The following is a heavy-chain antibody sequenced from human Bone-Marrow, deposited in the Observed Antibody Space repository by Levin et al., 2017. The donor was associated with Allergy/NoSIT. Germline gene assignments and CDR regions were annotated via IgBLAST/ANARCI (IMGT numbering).Heavy chain of an antibody. CDR1: GFTFSDST. CDR2: IRRRAYGYAT. Sequence: GESLKISCAASGFTFSDSTIHWVRQASGKGLEWVGRIRRRAYGYATTYAASVKGRFTISRDDSKNTAYLQMDSLNTEDTAVYYCTRAVEGIITTPDFWGQGTLVTVSS. J-gene: IGHJ4*02. D-gene: IGHD1-14*01. V-gene: IGHV3-73*01. CDR3: TRAVEGIITTPDF.